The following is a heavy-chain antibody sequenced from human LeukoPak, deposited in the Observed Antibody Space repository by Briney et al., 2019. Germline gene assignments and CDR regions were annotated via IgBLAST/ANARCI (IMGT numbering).Heavy chain of an antibody. D-gene: IGHD2-8*02. Sequence: GGSLRLSCGAAGFALSGYWMNWVRQAPGKGLEWVANIKQEGIEKNYAHSVKGRFTISRDNVKNSVFLEMNSLRVEDTAVYYRAGGGGWLVVSWGQGTLVTVSS. CDR1: GFALSGYW. CDR3: AGGGGWLVVS. J-gene: IGHJ5*02. CDR2: IKQEGIEK. V-gene: IGHV3-7*01.